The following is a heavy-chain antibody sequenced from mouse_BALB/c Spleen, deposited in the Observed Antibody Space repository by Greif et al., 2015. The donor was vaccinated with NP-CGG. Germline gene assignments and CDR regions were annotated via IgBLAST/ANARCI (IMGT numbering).Heavy chain of an antibody. CDR2: ISSGSSTI. CDR3: ARDYRYDGWFAY. D-gene: IGHD2-14*01. V-gene: IGHV5-17*02. CDR1: GFTFSSFG. Sequence: EVKLVESGGGLVQPGGSRKLSCAASGFTFSSFGMHWVRQAPEKGLEWVAYISSGSSTIYYADTVKGRFTISRDNPKNTLFLQMTSLRSEDTAMYYCARDYRYDGWFAYWGQGTLVTVSA. J-gene: IGHJ3*01.